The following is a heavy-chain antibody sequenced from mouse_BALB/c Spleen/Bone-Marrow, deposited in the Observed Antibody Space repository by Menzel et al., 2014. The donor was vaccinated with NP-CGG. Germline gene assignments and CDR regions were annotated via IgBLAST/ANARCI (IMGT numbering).Heavy chain of an antibody. J-gene: IGHJ3*01. CDR3: TRNDYDGFAY. CDR2: IDPSYSYT. V-gene: IGHV1S127*01. CDR1: GYTFTSYW. D-gene: IGHD2-4*01. Sequence: QVQLQQSGAELVKPGASVKMSCKASGYTFTSYWMHWVKQRPGQGLEWIGTIDPSYSYTSYNQKFKGKATWTVDTSSSAAYMQLSSLASEDSAVYYCTRNDYDGFAYWGQGTLVTVSA.